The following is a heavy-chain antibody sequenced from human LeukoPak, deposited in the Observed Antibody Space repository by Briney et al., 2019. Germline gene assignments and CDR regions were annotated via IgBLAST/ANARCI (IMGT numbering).Heavy chain of an antibody. J-gene: IGHJ3*02. CDR1: GGTFSSYA. V-gene: IGHV1-69*05. Sequence: SVKVSCKASGGTFSSYAISWVRQAPGQGLEWMGGIIPIFGTANYAQKFQGRVTMTRDTSTSTVYMELSSLRSEDTAMYYCASSGYDAFDIWGQGTMVTVSS. D-gene: IGHD6-25*01. CDR2: IIPIFGTA. CDR3: ASSGYDAFDI.